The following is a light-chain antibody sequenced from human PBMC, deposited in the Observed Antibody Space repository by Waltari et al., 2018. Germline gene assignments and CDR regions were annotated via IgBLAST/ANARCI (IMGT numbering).Light chain of an antibody. CDR2: AAS. J-gene: IGKJ2*01. V-gene: IGKV1-16*01. CDR1: QGISNF. CDR3: QHYDGFPYT. Sequence: DIQMTQSPSSLSASVGDTVTITCRASQGISNFLVWFQQHPGKPPKSLIYAASTLQYGVPSRFSCRGSVTDFTLTISSLQPEDFATYYCQHYDGFPYTFGQGTRVDI.